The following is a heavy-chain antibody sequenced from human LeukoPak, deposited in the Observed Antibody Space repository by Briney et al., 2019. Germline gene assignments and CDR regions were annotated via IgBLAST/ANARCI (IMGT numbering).Heavy chain of an antibody. CDR1: GGSLSGHC. J-gene: IGHJ6*03. CDR2: INHSGST. CDR3: ARESDPITGYFYYYMDV. Sequence: SETLSLTCGVSGGSLSGHCWSWIRQPPGKGLEWVGGINHSGSTNYNPAFWRRVTISVDTYKNQFFLKLNSVTAADTAVYYCARESDPITGYFYYYMDVWGRGTTVTVSS. V-gene: IGHV4-34*01. D-gene: IGHD3-10*01.